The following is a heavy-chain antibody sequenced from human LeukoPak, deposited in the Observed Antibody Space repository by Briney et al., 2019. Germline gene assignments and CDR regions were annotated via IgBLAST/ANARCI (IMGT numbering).Heavy chain of an antibody. CDR3: ARLGAGNSSGSYVFDI. J-gene: IGHJ3*02. Sequence: GESLKISCKGSGYSFTRYWIGWVRQMTGKGLEWMGIIYPGDSDTRYSPSFQGRVTISADKSISTAYLQWSSLKASDTAMYYCARLGAGNSSGSYVFDIWGQGTMVTVSS. V-gene: IGHV5-51*01. D-gene: IGHD3-22*01. CDR2: IYPGDSDT. CDR1: GYSFTRYW.